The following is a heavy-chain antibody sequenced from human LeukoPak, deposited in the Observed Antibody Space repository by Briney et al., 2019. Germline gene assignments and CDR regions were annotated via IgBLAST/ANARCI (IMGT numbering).Heavy chain of an antibody. J-gene: IGHJ6*03. CDR3: ATGGEVSYYYYYYMDV. D-gene: IGHD2-21*01. CDR1: GYTLTELS. Sequence: ASVKVSCKVSGYTLTELSMHWVRQAPGKGLGWMGGFDPEDGETIYAQKFRGRVTMTEDTSTDTAYMELSSLRSEDTAVYYCATGGEVSYYYYYYMDVWGKGTTVTVSS. CDR2: FDPEDGET. V-gene: IGHV1-24*01.